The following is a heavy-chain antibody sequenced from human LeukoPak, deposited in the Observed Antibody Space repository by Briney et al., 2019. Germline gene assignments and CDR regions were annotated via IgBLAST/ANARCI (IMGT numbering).Heavy chain of an antibody. CDR1: RFTFSSYW. CDR3: ARNYYDSNGYYYNFDY. J-gene: IGHJ4*02. V-gene: IGHV3-53*01. D-gene: IGHD3-22*01. CDR2: IYSGGST. Sequence: GGSLRLSCAASRFTFSSYWMSWVRQAPGKGLEWVSVIYSGGSTYYADSVKGRFTISRDNSKNTLYLQMNSLRAEDTAVYYCARNYYDSNGYYYNFDYWGQGTLVTVSS.